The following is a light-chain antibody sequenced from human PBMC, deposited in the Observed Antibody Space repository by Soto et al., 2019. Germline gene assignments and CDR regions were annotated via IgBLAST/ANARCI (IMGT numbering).Light chain of an antibody. CDR1: SGHSSYI. V-gene: IGLV4-60*02. CDR2: LEGSGSY. CDR3: ETWVSNTYV. J-gene: IGLJ1*01. Sequence: QLVLPQSSSASASRGSSVKLTCTLSSGHSSYIIAWHQQQPGKAPRYLMKLEGSGSYNTWSGVPDRFSGSSSCADRYLTISNLQFEDEADYYCETWVSNTYVFGTGTKVTVL.